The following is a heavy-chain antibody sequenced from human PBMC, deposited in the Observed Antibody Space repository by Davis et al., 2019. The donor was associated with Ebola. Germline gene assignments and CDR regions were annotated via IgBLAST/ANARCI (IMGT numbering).Heavy chain of an antibody. CDR1: GGSISSSSYY. V-gene: IGHV4-39*01. Sequence: SETLSLTCTVSGGSISSSSYYWGWIRQPPGKGLEWIGSIYYSGSTYYNPSLKSRVTISVDTSKNQFSLKLSSVTAADTAVYYCARREYSGYDWNYYYYYGMDVWGQGTTVTVSS. CDR3: ARREYSGYDWNYYYYYGMDV. CDR2: IYYSGST. D-gene: IGHD5-12*01. J-gene: IGHJ6*02.